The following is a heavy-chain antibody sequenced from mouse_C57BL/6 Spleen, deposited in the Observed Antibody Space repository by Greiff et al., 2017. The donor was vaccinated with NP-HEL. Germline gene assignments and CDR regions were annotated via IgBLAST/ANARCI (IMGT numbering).Heavy chain of an antibody. D-gene: IGHD1-1*01. CDR3: ANLLRYSWYFDV. V-gene: IGHV3-6*01. CDR2: ISYDGSN. Sequence: EVKLMESGPGLVKPSQSLSLTCSVTGYSITSGYYWNWIRQFPGNKLEWMGYISYDGSNNYNPSLKNRISITRDTSKNQFFLKLNSVTTEDTATYYCANLLRYSWYFDVWGTGTTVTVSS. J-gene: IGHJ1*03. CDR1: GYSITSGYY.